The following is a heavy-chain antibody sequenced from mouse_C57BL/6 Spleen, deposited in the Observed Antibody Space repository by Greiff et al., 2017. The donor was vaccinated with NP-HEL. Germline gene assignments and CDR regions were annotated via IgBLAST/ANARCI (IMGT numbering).Heavy chain of an antibody. D-gene: IGHD2-4*01. V-gene: IGHV1-26*01. Sequence: VQLQQSGPELVKPGASVKISCKASGYTFTDYYMNWVKQSHGKSLEWLGDINPNNGGTSYTQKFKGKATLTVDKSSSTAYMELRSLTSEDSAVYYCARNDYAGYWGQGTTLTVSS. CDR2: INPNNGGT. J-gene: IGHJ2*01. CDR3: ARNDYAGY. CDR1: GYTFTDYY.